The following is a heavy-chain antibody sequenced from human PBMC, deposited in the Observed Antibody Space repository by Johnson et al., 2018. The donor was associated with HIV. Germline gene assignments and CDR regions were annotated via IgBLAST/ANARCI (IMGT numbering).Heavy chain of an antibody. CDR2: TSNDGTNT. J-gene: IGHJ3*02. D-gene: IGHD2-15*01. V-gene: IGHV3-30*03. CDR3: AMGGVHCSGGSCYSRNAFDI. Sequence: VQLVESGGGVVQPGRSLRLSCAASGFTFSSYGMHWVRQAPGEGLEWVAVTSNDGTNTYYADSVTGRFTISRDTSKNTLYLEMNSLRAEDTAMYYCAMGGVHCSGGSCYSRNAFDIWGQGTMVTVSS. CDR1: GFTFSSYG.